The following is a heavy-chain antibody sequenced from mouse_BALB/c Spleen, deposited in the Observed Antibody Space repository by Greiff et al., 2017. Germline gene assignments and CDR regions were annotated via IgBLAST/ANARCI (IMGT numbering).Heavy chain of an antibody. Sequence: EVNVVESGGGLVKPGGSLKLSCAASGFAFSSYDMSWVRQTPEKRLEWVAYISSGGGSTYYPDTVKGRFTISRDNAKNTLYLQMSSLKSEDTAMYYCARFSPYGHYAMDYWGQGTSVTVSS. D-gene: IGHD2-10*02. CDR1: GFAFSSYD. CDR2: ISSGGGST. V-gene: IGHV5-12-1*01. J-gene: IGHJ4*01. CDR3: ARFSPYGHYAMDY.